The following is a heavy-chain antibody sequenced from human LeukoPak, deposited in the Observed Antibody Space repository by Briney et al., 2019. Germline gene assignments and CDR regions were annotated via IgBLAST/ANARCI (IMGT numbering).Heavy chain of an antibody. CDR2: IYSGGST. V-gene: IGHV3-66*01. J-gene: IGHJ4*02. Sequence: GFLRLSCAAPGFTGSYHYMSWVRPAPGEGLELVSVIYSGGSTYYADSVKGRFTISRDNSKNTLYLQMNSLRAEDTAVYYCARGGGTVGATTLFDYWGQGTLVTVSS. CDR3: ARGGGTVGATTLFDY. D-gene: IGHD1-26*01. CDR1: GFTGSYHY.